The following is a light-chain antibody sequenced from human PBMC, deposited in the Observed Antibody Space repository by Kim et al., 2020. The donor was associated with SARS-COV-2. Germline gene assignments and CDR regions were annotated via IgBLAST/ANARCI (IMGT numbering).Light chain of an antibody. Sequence: EIVLTQSPGTLSLSPGERATLSCRASQSVSSTYLAWYQQKPGQAPRLLIYGASRRATGIPDRFSGSGSGTDFTLTISRLEPEDFAVYFCQQYGSPLTFGGGTKVDIK. CDR1: QSVSSTY. CDR2: GAS. V-gene: IGKV3-20*01. J-gene: IGKJ4*01. CDR3: QQYGSPLT.